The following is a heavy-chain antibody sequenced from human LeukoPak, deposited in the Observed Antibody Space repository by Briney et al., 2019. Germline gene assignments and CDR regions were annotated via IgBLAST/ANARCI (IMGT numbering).Heavy chain of an antibody. CDR1: GGSISSYY. CDR2: IYYSGST. J-gene: IGHJ4*02. D-gene: IGHD4-17*01. Sequence: SETLSLTCTVSGGSISSYYWSWIRQPAGKGLEWIGSIYYSGSTYYNPSLKSRVTISVDTSKNQFSLKLSSVTAADTAVYYCAVTTVTISEWGQGTLVTVSS. V-gene: IGHV4-59*05. CDR3: AVTTVTISE.